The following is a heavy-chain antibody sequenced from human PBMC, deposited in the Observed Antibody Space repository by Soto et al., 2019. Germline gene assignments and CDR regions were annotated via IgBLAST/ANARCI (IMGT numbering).Heavy chain of an antibody. J-gene: IGHJ5*02. CDR2: IYYSGST. Sequence: SETLSLTCTVSGGSISSGDYYWSWIRQPPGKGLEWIGYIYYSGSTYYNPSLKSRVTISVDTSKNQFSLKLSSVTAADTAVYYCASGGYSYGQLDWFDPWGQGTLVTVSS. D-gene: IGHD5-18*01. CDR3: ASGGYSYGQLDWFDP. V-gene: IGHV4-30-4*01. CDR1: GGSISSGDYY.